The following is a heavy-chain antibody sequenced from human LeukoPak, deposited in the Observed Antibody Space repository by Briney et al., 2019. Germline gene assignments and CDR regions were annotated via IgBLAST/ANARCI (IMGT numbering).Heavy chain of an antibody. V-gene: IGHV3-33*01. CDR3: AGLYSNSRPAAMGTLFDN. J-gene: IGHJ4*02. D-gene: IGHD6-6*01. Sequence: GRSLRLSCAASGFDLSTYAMHWVRQAPGKGPEWVAVIWFDESIKYYADAVKGRFTISRDNSKNTLYLQMNSLRAEDTAVYYCAGLYSNSRPAAMGTLFDNWGQGTLVTVSS. CDR2: IWFDESIK. CDR1: GFDLSTYA.